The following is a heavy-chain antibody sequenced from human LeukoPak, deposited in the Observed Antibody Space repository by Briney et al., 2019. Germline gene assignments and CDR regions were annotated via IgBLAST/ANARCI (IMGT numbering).Heavy chain of an antibody. J-gene: IGHJ4*02. V-gene: IGHV3-11*01. CDR2: ISESGDSK. Sequence: GGSLRFSCATSGFTFSDYHMSWIRQAPGKGLEWVSDISESGDSKFYTDSVKGRFTISRDNGKKSMYLQMNSLRAEDTAVYYCARRTYSNYFFDYWGQGTLVTVSS. CDR3: ARRTYSNYFFDY. D-gene: IGHD4-11*01. CDR1: GFTFSDYH.